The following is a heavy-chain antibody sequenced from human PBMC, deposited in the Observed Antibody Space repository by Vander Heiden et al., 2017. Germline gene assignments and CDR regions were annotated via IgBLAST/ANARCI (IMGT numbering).Heavy chain of an antibody. CDR2: ISYNGVT. CDR1: GTAMSSYF. CDR3: AAGRMTRYFDF. J-gene: IGHJ2*01. Sequence: QVQLQDSCPGLLPPSETLSLTCSVSGTAMSSYFWSWIRQTAGKGLEWIGYISYNGVTKYNPSLKSRATLSVDTSKRQFSLNLRSVAAADTAVYYCAAGRMTRYFDFWGRGTLITVSS. V-gene: IGHV4-59*08.